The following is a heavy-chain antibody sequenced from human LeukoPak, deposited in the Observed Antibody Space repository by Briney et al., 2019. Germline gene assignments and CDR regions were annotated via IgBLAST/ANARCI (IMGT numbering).Heavy chain of an antibody. D-gene: IGHD3-10*01. CDR3: AIRFHPIRGPFDY. J-gene: IGHJ4*02. CDR1: GFTFSSYA. V-gene: IGHV3-23*01. CDR2: ISGSGGST. Sequence: PGGSLRLSCAASGFTFSSYAMSWVRQAPGKGLEWVSAISGSGGSTYYADSVKGRFTISRDNSKNTLYLQMNSLRAEDTAGYYCAIRFHPIRGPFDYWGQGTLVTVSS.